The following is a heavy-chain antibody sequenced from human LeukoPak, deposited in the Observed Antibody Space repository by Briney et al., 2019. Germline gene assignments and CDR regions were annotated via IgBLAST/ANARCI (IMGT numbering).Heavy chain of an antibody. CDR2: IYYSGST. D-gene: IGHD2-2*01. CDR1: GGSISSSY. V-gene: IGHV4-59*08. J-gene: IGHJ4*02. CDR3: ARLGIGVVPSAMLGDYYFDY. Sequence: KSSETLSLTCTVSGGSISSSYWSWIRQAPGKGLEWIGYIYYSGSTGYNPSLKSRVTISVDTSKSQFSLKLTSVTAADTAVYYCARLGIGVVPSAMLGDYYFDYWGQGTLVTVSS.